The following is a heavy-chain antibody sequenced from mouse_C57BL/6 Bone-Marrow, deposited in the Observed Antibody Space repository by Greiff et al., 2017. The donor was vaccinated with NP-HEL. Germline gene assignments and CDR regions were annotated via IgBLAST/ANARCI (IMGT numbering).Heavy chain of an antibody. CDR3: ARLATVVRFDY. Sequence: QVQLKQPGAELVKPGASVKLSCKASGYTFTSYWMHWVKQRPGQGLEWIGMIHPNRGSTNYNEKFKSKATLTVDKSSSTAYMQLSSLTSEDSAVYYCARLATVVRFDYWGQGTTLTVSS. V-gene: IGHV1-64*01. CDR1: GYTFTSYW. CDR2: IHPNRGST. D-gene: IGHD1-1*01. J-gene: IGHJ2*01.